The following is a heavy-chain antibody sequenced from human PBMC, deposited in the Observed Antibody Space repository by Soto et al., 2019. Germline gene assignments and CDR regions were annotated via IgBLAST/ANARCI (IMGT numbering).Heavy chain of an antibody. Sequence: ASVKVSCKASGYTFISYGISWVRQAPGQGLEWMGWISGYNGNTKYAQKLQGRVTMTRDTSTSTVYMEVSSLRSEDTAVYYCARDRVVCSGGSCYHYYFGMDVWGQGTTVTVSS. CDR2: ISGYNGNT. D-gene: IGHD2-15*01. CDR1: GYTFISYG. J-gene: IGHJ6*02. V-gene: IGHV1-18*01. CDR3: ARDRVVCSGGSCYHYYFGMDV.